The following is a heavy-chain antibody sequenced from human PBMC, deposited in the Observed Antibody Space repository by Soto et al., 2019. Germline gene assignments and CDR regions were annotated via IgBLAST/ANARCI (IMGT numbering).Heavy chain of an antibody. CDR1: GYSFTNYW. Sequence: GESLKISCKGSGYSFTNYWIGWVRQMPGKGLEWMGVIYPGDSDTRYSPSFQGQVTISAEKSISTAYLQWSSLRAEDTAIYYCAKDRLWFGRTTEDSWGQGVLVTVSS. J-gene: IGHJ4*02. V-gene: IGHV5-51*01. CDR3: AKDRLWFGRTTEDS. CDR2: IYPGDSDT. D-gene: IGHD3-10*01.